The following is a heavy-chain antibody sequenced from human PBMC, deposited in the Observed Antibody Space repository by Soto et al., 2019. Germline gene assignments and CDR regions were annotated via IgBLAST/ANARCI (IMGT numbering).Heavy chain of an antibody. CDR2: IWYDGSNK. CDR1: GFTFSSYG. CDR3: ARATLYYDFWSGYGVDY. D-gene: IGHD3-3*01. J-gene: IGHJ4*02. V-gene: IGHV3-33*01. Sequence: GGSLRLSCAASGFTFSSYGMHWVRQAPGKGLEWVAVIWYDGSNKYYADSVKGRFTISRDNSKNTLYLQMNSLRAEDTAVYYCARATLYYDFWSGYGVDYWGQGTLVTVSS.